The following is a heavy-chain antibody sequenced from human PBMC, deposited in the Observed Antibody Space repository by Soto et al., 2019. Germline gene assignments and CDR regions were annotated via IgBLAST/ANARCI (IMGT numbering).Heavy chain of an antibody. CDR3: ARRGRGLRGAFDV. J-gene: IGHJ3*01. CDR1: GFTFSSFA. Sequence: QELLVESGGGVVQPGTSLRLSCAASGFTFSSFAMHWVRQAPGKGLEWVSVISFNGLSQFYPDSIRGRFTISRDNSKNTLYLQLDSLRPDDTAVYYCARRGRGLRGAFDVWGQGTEVSVS. CDR2: ISFNGLSQ. V-gene: IGHV3-30*03. D-gene: IGHD3-16*01.